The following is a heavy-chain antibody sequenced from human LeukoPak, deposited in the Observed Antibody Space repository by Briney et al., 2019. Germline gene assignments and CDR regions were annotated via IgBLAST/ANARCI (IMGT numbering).Heavy chain of an antibody. D-gene: IGHD1-26*01. CDR2: ISVNGNTT. CDR3: VRGGASGIDY. J-gene: IGHJ4*02. Sequence: PGGSLRLSCTASGFALGSFAMCWVRQGAGKRLEYISAISVNGNTTYYDTSVKGRFVISRDNSRNKLYLQMGRLRPEDTAMYFCVRGGASGIDYWGRGALVTVS. CDR1: GFALGSFA. V-gene: IGHV3-64*01.